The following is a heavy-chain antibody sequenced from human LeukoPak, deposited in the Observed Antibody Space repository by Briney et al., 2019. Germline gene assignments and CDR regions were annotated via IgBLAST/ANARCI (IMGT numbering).Heavy chain of an antibody. J-gene: IGHJ4*02. CDR1: IDSTRGNY. D-gene: IGHD2-8*02. CDR2: VHRSGRT. Sequence: SETLSLTCAVSIDSTRGNYWSWDRQSPGKGLEWIGEVHRSGRTNYMPSLKSRVTISIDNSKDQISLDLASVTAADTAVYYCATEILGAPTPGAYWGQGTLVTVSS. V-gene: IGHV4-4*02. CDR3: ATEILGAPTPGAY.